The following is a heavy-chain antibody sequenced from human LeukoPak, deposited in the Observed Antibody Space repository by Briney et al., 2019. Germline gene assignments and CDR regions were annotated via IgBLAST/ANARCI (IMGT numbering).Heavy chain of an antibody. CDR3: ARRGCSSTSCPSAHYYYIDV. CDR2: ISAYNGNT. Sequence: ASVKVSCKASGYTFTSYGISWVRQAPGQGLEWMGWISAYNGNTNYAQKLQGRVTMTTDTSTSTAYMELRSLRSDDTAVYYCARRGCSSTSCPSAHYYYIDVWGKGTTVTVSS. D-gene: IGHD2-2*01. CDR1: GYTFTSYG. V-gene: IGHV1-18*01. J-gene: IGHJ6*03.